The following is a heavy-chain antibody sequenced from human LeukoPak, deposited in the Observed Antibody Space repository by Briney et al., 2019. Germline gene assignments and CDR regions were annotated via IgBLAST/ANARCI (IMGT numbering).Heavy chain of an antibody. CDR3: AREQYSSGWTPDY. D-gene: IGHD6-19*01. CDR1: GFTFSSYS. CDR2: ISSSSSTI. J-gene: IGHJ4*02. Sequence: GGSLRLSCAASGFTFSSYSMNWVRQAPGKGLEWVSYISSSSSTIYHADSVKGRFTISRDSAKSSLYLQMNSLRDEDTAVYYCAREQYSSGWTPDYWGQGTLVTVSS. V-gene: IGHV3-48*02.